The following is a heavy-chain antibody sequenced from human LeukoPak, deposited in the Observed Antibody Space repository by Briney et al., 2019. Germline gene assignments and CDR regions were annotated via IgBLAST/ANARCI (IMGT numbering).Heavy chain of an antibody. J-gene: IGHJ6*02. CDR3: ASLTYYDLGMDV. CDR2: IYYSGST. Sequence: ASETLSLTCTVSGGSISSYYWSWIRQPPGKGLEWIGYIYYSGSTNYNPSLKSRVTISVDTSKNQFPLKLSSVTAADTAVYYCASLTYYDLGMDVWGQGTTVTVSS. CDR1: GGSISSYY. V-gene: IGHV4-59*01. D-gene: IGHD3-3*01.